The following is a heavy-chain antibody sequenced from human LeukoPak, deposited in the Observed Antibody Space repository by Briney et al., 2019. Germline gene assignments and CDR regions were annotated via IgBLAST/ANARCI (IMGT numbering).Heavy chain of an antibody. D-gene: IGHD3/OR15-3a*01. J-gene: IGHJ6*03. CDR3: ARAGGESMDWLLGYYYYYYMDV. CDR2: SSSSSSYI. V-gene: IGHV3-21*01. CDR1: GFTFSSYS. Sequence: PGGSLRLSCAASGFTFSSYSMNWVRQAPGKGLEWVSSSSSSSSYIYYADSVKGRFTISRDNAKNSLYLQMNSLRAEDAAVYYCARAGGESMDWLLGYYYYYYMDVWGKGTTVTISS.